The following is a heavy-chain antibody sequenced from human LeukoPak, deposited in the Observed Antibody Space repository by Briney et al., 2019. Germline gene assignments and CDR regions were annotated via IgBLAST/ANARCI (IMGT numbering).Heavy chain of an antibody. J-gene: IGHJ4*02. CDR3: AKFPSEYYFDSSGYYPHY. CDR1: GFTFSSYA. Sequence: GGSLRLSCAASGFTFSSYAMSWVRQAPGKGLEWVSTISGTGGSTYYADSVKGRFTISRDNAKNTLYLQMNSLRAGDTAVYYCAKFPSEYYFDSSGYYPHYWGQGTLVTVSS. CDR2: ISGTGGST. V-gene: IGHV3-23*01. D-gene: IGHD3-22*01.